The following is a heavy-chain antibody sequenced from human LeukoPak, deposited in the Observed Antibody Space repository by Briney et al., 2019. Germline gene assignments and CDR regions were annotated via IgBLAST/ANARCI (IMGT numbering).Heavy chain of an antibody. D-gene: IGHD3-22*01. J-gene: IGHJ4*02. CDR3: ARDGYYYDSSGFLGY. CDR1: GFTFSSYW. V-gene: IGHV3-7*01. Sequence: GGSLRLSCAASGFTFSSYWMSWVRQAPGKGLEWVANIKQDGSEKYYVDSVKGRFTISRDNAKNSLYLQMNSLRAEDTAVYYCARDGYYYDSSGFLGYWGQGTLVTVSS. CDR2: IKQDGSEK.